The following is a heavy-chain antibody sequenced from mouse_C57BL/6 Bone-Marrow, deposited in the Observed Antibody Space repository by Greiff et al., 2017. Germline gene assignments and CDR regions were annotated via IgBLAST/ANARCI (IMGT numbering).Heavy chain of an antibody. CDR1: GFTFSSYG. J-gene: IGHJ3*01. Sequence: EVQGVESGGDLVKPGGSLKLSCAASGFTFSSYGMSWVRQTPDKRLEWVATISSGGSYTYYPDSVKGRFTISRDNAKNTLYLQMSSLKSEDTAMYYCARRLLTGSYWGRGTLVTVSA. D-gene: IGHD4-1*01. CDR2: ISSGGSYT. V-gene: IGHV5-6*01. CDR3: ARRLLTGSY.